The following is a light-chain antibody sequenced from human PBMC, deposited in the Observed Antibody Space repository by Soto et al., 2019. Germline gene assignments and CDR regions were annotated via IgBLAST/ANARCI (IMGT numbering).Light chain of an antibody. V-gene: IGKV3-11*01. CDR3: QLRTNWPRMYT. J-gene: IGKJ2*01. CDR2: EAS. CDR1: QSVSSY. Sequence: EIVLTQSPATLSLSPGERATLSCRASQSVSSYLAWYQHKPGQAPRLLIYEASNRATGVPARFTGSGSGPEFTLTISSLEPEDFAFYYCQLRTNWPRMYTFGQGTKLEIK.